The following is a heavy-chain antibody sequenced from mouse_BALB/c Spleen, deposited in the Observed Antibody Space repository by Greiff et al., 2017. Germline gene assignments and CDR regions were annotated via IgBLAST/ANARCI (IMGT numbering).Heavy chain of an antibody. CDR1: GYTFTSYW. V-gene: IGHV1S22*01. J-gene: IGHJ2*01. CDR3: TRSDYFDY. CDR2: IYPGSGST. Sequence: LQQPGSELVRPGASVKLSCKASGYTFTSYWMHWVKQRPGQGLEWIGNIYPGSGSTNYDEKFKSKATLTVDTSSSTAYMQLSSLTSEDSAVYYCTRSDYFDYWGQGTTLTVSS.